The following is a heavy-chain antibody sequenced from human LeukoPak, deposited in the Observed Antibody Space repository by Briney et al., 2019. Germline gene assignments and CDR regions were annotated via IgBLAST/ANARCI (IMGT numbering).Heavy chain of an antibody. CDR1: GGSISSSSHY. D-gene: IGHD1-26*01. Sequence: SETLSLTCSVSGGSISSSSHYWGWIRQPPGTVLQWIGGIYYSGGTYYNPSLNSLATISVDTYKNQFSLKVTSVTVADAAAYYCARQAVLGATRWFDPWGQGDLVTVSS. V-gene: IGHV4-39*01. CDR2: IYYSGGT. J-gene: IGHJ5*02. CDR3: ARQAVLGATRWFDP.